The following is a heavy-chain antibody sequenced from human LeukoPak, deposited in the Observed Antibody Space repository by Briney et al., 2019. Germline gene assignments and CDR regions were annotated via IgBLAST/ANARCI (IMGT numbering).Heavy chain of an antibody. CDR3: ARAYRVITMLVVQYGMDV. CDR1: GYTFTSYD. CDR2: MNPNSGNT. J-gene: IGHJ6*02. D-gene: IGHD3-22*01. Sequence: GASVKVSCKASGYTFTSYDINWVRQATGQGVEWTGWMNPNSGNTGYAQKFQGRVTMTRNTSISTAYMELSSLRSEDTAVYYCARAYRVITMLVVQYGMDVWGQGTTVTVSS. V-gene: IGHV1-8*01.